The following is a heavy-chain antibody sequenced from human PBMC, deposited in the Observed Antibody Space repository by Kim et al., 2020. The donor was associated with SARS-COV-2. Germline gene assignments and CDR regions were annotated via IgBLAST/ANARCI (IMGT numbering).Heavy chain of an antibody. CDR3: ARAGGAYCSSTSCYYYYGMAV. Sequence: SETLSLTCTVSGGSISSYYWSWIRQPAGKGLEWIGRIYTSGSTNYNPSLKSRVTMSVDTSKNQFSLKLSSVTAADTAVYYCARAGGAYCSSTSCYYYYGMAVWGQGTTVTVSS. CDR1: GGSISSYY. D-gene: IGHD2-2*01. CDR2: IYTSGST. V-gene: IGHV4-4*07. J-gene: IGHJ6*02.